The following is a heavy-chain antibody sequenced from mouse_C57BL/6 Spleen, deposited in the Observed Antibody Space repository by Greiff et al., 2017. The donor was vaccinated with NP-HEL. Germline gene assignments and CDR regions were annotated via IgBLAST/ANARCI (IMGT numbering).Heavy chain of an antibody. D-gene: IGHD1-1*01. Sequence: VKLQQPGAELVMPGASVKLSCKASGYTFTSYWMHWVKQRPGQGLEWIGEIDPSDSYTNYNQKFKGKSTLTVDKSSSTAYMQLSSLTSEDSAVYYCARYGSSLFDYWGQGTTLTVSS. V-gene: IGHV1-69*01. CDR2: IDPSDSYT. CDR3: ARYGSSLFDY. CDR1: GYTFTSYW. J-gene: IGHJ2*01.